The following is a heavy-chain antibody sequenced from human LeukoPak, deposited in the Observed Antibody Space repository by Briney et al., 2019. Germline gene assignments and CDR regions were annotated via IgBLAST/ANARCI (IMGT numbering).Heavy chain of an antibody. CDR3: ARDPDSSGWSSFEY. D-gene: IGHD6-19*01. J-gene: IGHJ4*02. V-gene: IGHV3-74*01. Sequence: GGSLRLSCAASGFTFSRYWMHWVRQAPGKGLVWVSRINSDGRSTNYADSVKGRFTISRDNAKKTLYLQMNSLRAEDTAVYYCARDPDSSGWSSFEYWGQGTLVTVSS. CDR1: GFTFSRYW. CDR2: INSDGRST.